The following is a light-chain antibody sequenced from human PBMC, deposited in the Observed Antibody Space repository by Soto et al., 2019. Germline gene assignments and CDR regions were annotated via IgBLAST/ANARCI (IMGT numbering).Light chain of an antibody. CDR1: SSDVGDNNY. V-gene: IGLV2-14*01. CDR2: EVT. J-gene: IGLJ1*01. Sequence: QSALAQPASVSGSPGQSITISCSGTSSDVGDNNYVSWYQQPPGKGPKLMIYEVTHRPSGISNRFSGSKSGNTASLTISGLQDEEEADYYCSSFKSRSTFVFGTGTKVTV. CDR3: SSFKSRSTFV.